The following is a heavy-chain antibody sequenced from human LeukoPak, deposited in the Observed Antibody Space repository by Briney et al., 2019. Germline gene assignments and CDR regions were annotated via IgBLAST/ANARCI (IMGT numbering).Heavy chain of an antibody. J-gene: IGHJ3*02. V-gene: IGHV4-39*07. CDR1: GGSISSSNYY. Sequence: PSETLSLTCTVSGGSISSSNYYWGWIRQPPGKGLEWIGSIYYSGSTYYNPSLKSRVTISVDTSKNQFSLKLSSVTAADTAVYYCARSRSWYSAFDIWGQGTMVTVSS. D-gene: IGHD6-13*01. CDR2: IYYSGST. CDR3: ARSRSWYSAFDI.